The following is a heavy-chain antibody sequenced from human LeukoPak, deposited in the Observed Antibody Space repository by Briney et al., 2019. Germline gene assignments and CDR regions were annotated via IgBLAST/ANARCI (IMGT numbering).Heavy chain of an antibody. J-gene: IGHJ3*02. CDR2: ISYDGSNK. V-gene: IGHV3-30*18. CDR1: GFTFSTYG. CDR3: AKPAKTDAFDI. Sequence: GRSLRLSCAASGFTFSTYGMHWVRQAPGKGLAWVAVISYDGSNKYYADSVRGRFTISRDNSKNTLYLQMNSLRAEDTAVYYCAKPAKTDAFDIWGQGTMVAVSS. D-gene: IGHD4/OR15-4a*01.